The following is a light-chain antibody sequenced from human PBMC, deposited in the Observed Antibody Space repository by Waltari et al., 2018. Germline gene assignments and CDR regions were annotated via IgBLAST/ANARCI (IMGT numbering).Light chain of an antibody. V-gene: IGKV1-39*01. CDR2: AAS. Sequence: RVTFTCRSSQTISIYLNWYQQKPGKAPSLLVYAASSLNLGVPSRFSGSGSGTEFTLTINSLEPEDVATYYCQQSFRNPLTFGPGTTVDV. CDR3: QQSFRNPLT. CDR1: QTISIY. J-gene: IGKJ3*01.